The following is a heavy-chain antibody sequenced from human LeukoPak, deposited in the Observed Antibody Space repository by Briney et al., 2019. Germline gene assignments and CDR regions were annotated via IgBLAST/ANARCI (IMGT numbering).Heavy chain of an antibody. J-gene: IGHJ4*02. Sequence: GGSLRLSCAASGFTFSSYAMSWVRQAPGKGLEWVSGISGIGGSTYYTDSVEGRFTISRDNSKNTLHLQMNSLRAEDTAVYYCAKRGVTGYKEAFDYWGQGTLVTVSS. D-gene: IGHD3-9*01. CDR2: ISGIGGST. CDR3: AKRGVTGYKEAFDY. CDR1: GFTFSSYA. V-gene: IGHV3-23*01.